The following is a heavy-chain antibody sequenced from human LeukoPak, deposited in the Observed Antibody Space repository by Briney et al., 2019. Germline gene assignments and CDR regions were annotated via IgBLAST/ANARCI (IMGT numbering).Heavy chain of an antibody. CDR2: IYPSGST. D-gene: IGHD4-17*01. Sequence: SETLSLTCTVSGGSISSGGYYWSWIRQHPGKGPEWIGYIYPSGSTYYNPSLKSRVTISVDTFKNQFSLKLSSVTAADTAVYHCARVGYGDYGAFNWFDSWGQGTLVTVSS. J-gene: IGHJ5*01. CDR1: GGSISSGGYY. V-gene: IGHV4-31*03. CDR3: ARVGYGDYGAFNWFDS.